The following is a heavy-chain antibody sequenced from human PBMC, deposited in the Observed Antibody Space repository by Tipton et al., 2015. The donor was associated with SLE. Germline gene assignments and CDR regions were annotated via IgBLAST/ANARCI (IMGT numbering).Heavy chain of an antibody. CDR2: ISHAGGT. D-gene: IGHD5-12*01. Sequence: TLSLTCAVYGASFSGHYWSWIRQPPGKGLEWIGEISHAGGTYYNPSLNSRVTISADTSKSQFSLRLSSVTAADTAMYYCARVVVATTKPLHFDYWGQGTLVTVSS. V-gene: IGHV4-34*01. J-gene: IGHJ4*02. CDR3: ARVVVATTKPLHFDY. CDR1: GASFSGHY.